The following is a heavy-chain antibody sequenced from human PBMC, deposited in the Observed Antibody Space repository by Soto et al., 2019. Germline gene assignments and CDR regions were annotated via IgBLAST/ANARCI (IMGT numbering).Heavy chain of an antibody. CDR2: IVVGSGHT. V-gene: IGHV1-58*01. CDR3: STVAAPWHTGSYDYFAD. D-gene: IGHD5-12*01. J-gene: IGHJ4*02. Sequence: QMQLVQSGPEVKKPGTSVKVSCKASGSTFTSSAVQWVRQARGQRLEWIGWIVVGSGHTNYEQKLQDRLTITRDCSTSTADRELSSLRAEDTAAYYCSTVAAPWHTGSYDYFADWGQGTLVTVAS. CDR1: GSTFTSSA.